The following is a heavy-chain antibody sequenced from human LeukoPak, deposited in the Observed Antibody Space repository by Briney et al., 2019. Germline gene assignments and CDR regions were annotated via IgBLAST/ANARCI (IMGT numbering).Heavy chain of an antibody. CDR2: INPNSGGT. D-gene: IGHD2-2*01. CDR3: ARKSLGYCSSTSCYGTMDV. Sequence: ASVKVSCKASGYTFTGYYIHWVRQAPGQGLELMGWINPNSGGTNYAQKFQGRVTMTRDTSISTAYMELSRLRSDDTAVYYCARKSLGYCSSTSCYGTMDVWGKGTTVTVSS. CDR1: GYTFTGYY. V-gene: IGHV1-2*02. J-gene: IGHJ6*03.